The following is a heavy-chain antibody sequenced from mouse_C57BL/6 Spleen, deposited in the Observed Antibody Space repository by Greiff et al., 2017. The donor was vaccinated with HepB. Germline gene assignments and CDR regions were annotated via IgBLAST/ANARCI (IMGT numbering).Heavy chain of an antibody. Sequence: QVHVKQPGAELVKPGASVKLSCKASGYTFTSYWMHWVKQRPGRGLEWIGRIDPNSGGTKYNEKFKSKATLTVDKPSSTAYMQLSSLTSEDSAVYYCARYPYYGSIYAMDYWGQGTSVTVSS. V-gene: IGHV1-72*01. CDR2: IDPNSGGT. D-gene: IGHD1-1*01. CDR1: GYTFTSYW. CDR3: ARYPYYGSIYAMDY. J-gene: IGHJ4*01.